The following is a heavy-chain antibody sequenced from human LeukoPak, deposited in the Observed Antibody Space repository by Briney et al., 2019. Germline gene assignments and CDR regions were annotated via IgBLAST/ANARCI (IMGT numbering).Heavy chain of an antibody. CDR2: IYPNDSDT. Sequence: GEPLKISCKGSGYSFTSYWIGWVRQMPGKGLEWVGIIYPNDSDTRYSPSFQGQVTISADKSISTAYLQWGSLKASDTAMYYYARRRGSSTGQFDCWGQGTLVTV. D-gene: IGHD2-2*01. CDR3: ARRRGSSTGQFDC. CDR1: GYSFTSYW. V-gene: IGHV5-51*01. J-gene: IGHJ4*02.